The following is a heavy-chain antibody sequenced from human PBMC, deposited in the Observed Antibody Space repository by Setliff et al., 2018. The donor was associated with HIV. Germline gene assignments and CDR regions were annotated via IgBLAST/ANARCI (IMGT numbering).Heavy chain of an antibody. CDR2: VYHTGAT. J-gene: IGHJ4*02. V-gene: IGHV4-30-4*08. CDR3: ARGVPLLPPHF. D-gene: IGHD2-15*01. CDR1: GDSLSSGDYY. Sequence: SETLSLTCTVSGDSLSSGDYYWSWIRQPPGRGLEWVGYVYHTGATYYNPSLKSRVTISVDASERHFSLRMTSTTAADTAIYYCARGVPLLPPHFWGQGTLVTVSS.